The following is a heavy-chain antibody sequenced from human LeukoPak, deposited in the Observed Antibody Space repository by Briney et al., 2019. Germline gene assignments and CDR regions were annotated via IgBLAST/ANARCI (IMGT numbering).Heavy chain of an antibody. CDR3: ARDRGFFCSGGSCYSRAHFDY. D-gene: IGHD2-15*01. J-gene: IGHJ4*02. CDR1: GFTFSSYS. V-gene: IGHV3-21*01. CDR2: ISSSSSYI. Sequence: GGSLRLSCAASGFTFSSYSMNRVRQAPGKGLEWVSSISSSSSYIYYADSVKGRFTISRDNAKNSLYLQMNSLRAEDTAVYYCARDRGFFCSGGSCYSRAHFDYWGQGTLVTVSS.